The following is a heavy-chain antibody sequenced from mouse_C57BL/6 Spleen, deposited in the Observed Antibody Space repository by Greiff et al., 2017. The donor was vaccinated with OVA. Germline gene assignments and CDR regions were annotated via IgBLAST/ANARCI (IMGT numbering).Heavy chain of an antibody. J-gene: IGHJ3*01. CDR2: ISYDGST. CDR1: GYSITSGYY. V-gene: IGHV3-6*01. CDR3: ASRAWFAY. Sequence: EVQLQQSGPGLVKPSQSLSLTCSVSGYSITSGYYWNWIRQFPGNKLEWMGFISYDGSTNYNPSLKNQTSITRDTPKIQFFLKLSSVTTEDTATYYCASRAWFAYWGQGTLVTVSA.